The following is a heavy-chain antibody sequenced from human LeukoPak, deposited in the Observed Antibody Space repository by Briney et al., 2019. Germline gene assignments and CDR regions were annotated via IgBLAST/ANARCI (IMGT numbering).Heavy chain of an antibody. CDR3: ARGYCSGGSCYSLYNY. D-gene: IGHD2-15*01. Sequence: ASVKVSCKASGYTFTSYDINWVRQATGQGLEWMGWMNPNSGNTGYAQKFQGRVTMTRNTSISTAYMELSSLRSEDTAVYYCARGYCSGGSCYSLYNYWGQGTLVTVPS. V-gene: IGHV1-8*01. CDR2: MNPNSGNT. CDR1: GYTFTSYD. J-gene: IGHJ4*02.